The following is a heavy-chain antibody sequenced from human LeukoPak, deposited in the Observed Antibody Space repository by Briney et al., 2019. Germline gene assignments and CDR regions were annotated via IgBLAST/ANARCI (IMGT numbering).Heavy chain of an antibody. D-gene: IGHD6-13*01. CDR2: IYYSGST. Sequence: SETLSLTCTVSGGSISSYYWSWIRQPPGKGLEWNGYIYYSGSTNYNPSLKSRVTISVDTSKNQFSLKLSSVTAADTAVYYCARGPLYSFPGDYFDYWGQGTLVTVSS. CDR3: ARGPLYSFPGDYFDY. J-gene: IGHJ4*02. V-gene: IGHV4-59*01. CDR1: GGSISSYY.